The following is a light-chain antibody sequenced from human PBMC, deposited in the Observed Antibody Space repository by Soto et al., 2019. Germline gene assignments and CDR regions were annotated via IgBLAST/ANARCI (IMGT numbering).Light chain of an antibody. CDR3: QQYNSYWT. J-gene: IGKJ1*01. V-gene: IGKV1-5*03. CDR1: QTISSW. CDR2: KAS. Sequence: QLTQSPSTMSGSVGDRVTITCRASQTISSWLAWYQQKPGKAPKLLIYKASTLKSGVPSRFSGSGSGTEFTLTISSLQPDDFATYYCQQYNSYWTFGQGTKVDIK.